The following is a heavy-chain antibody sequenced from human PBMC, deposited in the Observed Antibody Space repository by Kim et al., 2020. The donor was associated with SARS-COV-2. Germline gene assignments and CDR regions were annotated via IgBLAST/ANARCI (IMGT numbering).Heavy chain of an antibody. CDR1: GSMLSNYN. D-gene: IGHD3-10*01. CDR2: ISSSSNAI. Sequence: GGSLRLSCAGSGSMLSNYNMDWVRQAPGNGLEWISFISSSSNAIYYANSVKGRFTISRDNAKNSLYLQMNSLRDEDTAVYYCARDLSVDAAIGTRWFGYWGQGTLVTVTS. V-gene: IGHV3-48*02. CDR3: ARDLSVDAAIGTRWFGY. J-gene: IGHJ4*02.